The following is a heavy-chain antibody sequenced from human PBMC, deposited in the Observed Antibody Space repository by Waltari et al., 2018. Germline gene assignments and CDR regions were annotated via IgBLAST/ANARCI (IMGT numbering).Heavy chain of an antibody. CDR1: GGSISSSSYY. CDR3: AEGYYYGSGIIPDAFDI. D-gene: IGHD3-10*01. CDR2: IYYSGST. V-gene: IGHV4-39*07. Sequence: QLQLQESGPGLVKPSETLSLTCTVSGGSISSSSYYWGWIRQPPGKGLEWIGSIYYSGSTYDNPSLKRRVTISVDTSKNQFSLKLSSVTAADTAVYYCAEGYYYGSGIIPDAFDIWGQGTMVTVSS. J-gene: IGHJ3*02.